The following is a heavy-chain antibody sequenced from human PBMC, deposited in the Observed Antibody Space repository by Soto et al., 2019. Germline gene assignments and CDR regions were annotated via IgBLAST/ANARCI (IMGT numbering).Heavy chain of an antibody. CDR2: IYYIGST. Sequence: PSETLSLTCTVSARSISSSSYYCGGIRHPPRKGLEWIGSIYYIGSTYYNPSLNSRVTISADTSKNQLSLKLSHVTASDTTWDHCARSAYHGRFGEYIMGGQGTLVTVSS. D-gene: IGHD3-10*01. V-gene: IGHV4-39*01. CDR3: ARSAYHGRFGEYIM. J-gene: IGHJ4*02. CDR1: ARSISSSSYY.